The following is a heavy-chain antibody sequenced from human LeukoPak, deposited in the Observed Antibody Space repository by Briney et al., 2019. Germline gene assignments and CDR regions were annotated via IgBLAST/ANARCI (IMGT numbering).Heavy chain of an antibody. Sequence: GGSLRLSCAASGFTFSSYAMSWVRQAPGKGLQWVSAISGSGGSTYYADSVKGRFTISRDNSKNTLYLQVNSLRAEDTAVYYCAKGGKWDVTPFDYWGQGTLVTVSS. CDR1: GFTFSSYA. CDR3: AKGGKWDVTPFDY. CDR2: ISGSGGST. V-gene: IGHV3-23*01. J-gene: IGHJ4*02. D-gene: IGHD1-26*01.